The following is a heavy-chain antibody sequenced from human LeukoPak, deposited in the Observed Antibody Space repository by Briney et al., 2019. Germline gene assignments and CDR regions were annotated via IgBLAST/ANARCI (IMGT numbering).Heavy chain of an antibody. V-gene: IGHV1-18*01. Sequence: ASVKVSCKASGYTFTSYGISWVRQAPGQGLEWMGWISAYNGNTNYAQKLQGRVTMTTDTSTSTAYMELRSLRSDDTAVYHCARARENIVGATTIFDYWGQGTLVTVSS. CDR2: ISAYNGNT. J-gene: IGHJ4*02. D-gene: IGHD1-26*01. CDR1: GYTFTSYG. CDR3: ARARENIVGATTIFDY.